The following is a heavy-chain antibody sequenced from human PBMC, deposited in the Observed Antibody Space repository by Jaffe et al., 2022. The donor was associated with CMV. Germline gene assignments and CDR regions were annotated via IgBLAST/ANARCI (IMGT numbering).Heavy chain of an antibody. V-gene: IGHV3-21*01. CDR3: ARGAYCGGDCYSGGMDV. D-gene: IGHD2-21*02. Sequence: EVQLVESGGGLVKPGGSLRLSCAASGFTFSSYSMNWVRQAPGKGLEWVSSISSSSSYIYYADSVKGRFTISRDNAKNSLYLQMNSLRAEDTAVYYCARGAYCGGDCYSGGMDVWGQGTTVTVSS. CDR1: GFTFSSYS. CDR2: ISSSSSYI. J-gene: IGHJ6*02.